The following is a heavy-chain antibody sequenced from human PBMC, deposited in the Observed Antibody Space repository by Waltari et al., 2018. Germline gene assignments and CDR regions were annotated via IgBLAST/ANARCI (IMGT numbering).Heavy chain of an antibody. V-gene: IGHV3-7*01. CDR3: ARNGDFDF. Sequence: EVQLVESGGGLVQPGDSLRLSCAASGFTLSGFSMSWVRQAPGKGLEWVATTKRGGGANFYVYSGKGRFTISRDNDKNSLFLQMNSLRAEDTAVYYCARNGDFDFWGQGTLVTVSS. J-gene: IGHJ4*02. CDR1: GFTLSGFS. CDR2: TKRGGGAN. D-gene: IGHD4-17*01.